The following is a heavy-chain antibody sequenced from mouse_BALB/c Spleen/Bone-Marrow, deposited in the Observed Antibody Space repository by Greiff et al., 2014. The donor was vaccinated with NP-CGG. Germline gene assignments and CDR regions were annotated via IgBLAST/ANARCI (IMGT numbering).Heavy chain of an antibody. CDR1: GFNIKDYY. Sequence: VQLKDSGAELVGSGASVKLSCTASGFNIKDYYMHWVKQRPEQGLEWIGWIDPENGDTEYAPKFQGKATMTADTSSNTAYLQLSSLTSEDTAVYYCNARYYYAMDYWGQGTSVTVSS. CDR3: NARYYYAMDY. J-gene: IGHJ4*01. CDR2: IDPENGDT. V-gene: IGHV14-4*02.